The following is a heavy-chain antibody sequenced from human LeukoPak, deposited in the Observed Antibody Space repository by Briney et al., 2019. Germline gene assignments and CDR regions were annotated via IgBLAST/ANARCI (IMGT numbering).Heavy chain of an antibody. V-gene: IGHV3-7*01. CDR2: IKQDGSEK. CDR3: ARASLDYDFWIPGCFDI. D-gene: IGHD3-3*01. J-gene: IGHJ3*02. CDR1: GLTFISYW. Sequence: GGSLRLSVPASGLTFISYWMGGFRRAPGKGWEGGANIKQDGSEKYYVDSAKGRFTISRDNAKNSLYLQMNSLRAEDTAVYYCARASLDYDFWIPGCFDIWGQGTMVTVSS.